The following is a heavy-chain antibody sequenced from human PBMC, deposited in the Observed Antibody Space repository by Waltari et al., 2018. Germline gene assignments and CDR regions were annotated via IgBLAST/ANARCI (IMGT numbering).Heavy chain of an antibody. J-gene: IGHJ6*03. CDR3: ARDILHSFYYYMDV. V-gene: IGHV4-59*11. CDR2: VFHSWST. CDR1: GGSIRSHY. D-gene: IGHD5-18*01. Sequence: QVQLQESGPRLVKPSETLSLTCTVSGGSIRSHYWSWIRQSPGKGLEWVGYVFHSWSTNYNHSLKRRVTRSLDTSKSQFSLKLTSVTPADTAVYYCARDILHSFYYYMDVWGKGTMVTVSS.